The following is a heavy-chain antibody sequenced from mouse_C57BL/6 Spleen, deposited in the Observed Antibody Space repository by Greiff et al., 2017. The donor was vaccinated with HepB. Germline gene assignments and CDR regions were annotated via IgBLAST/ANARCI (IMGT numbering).Heavy chain of an antibody. J-gene: IGHJ2*01. Sequence: VQLQQSGPGLVQPSQSLSITCTVSGFSLTSYGVHWVRQSPGKGLEWLGVIWSGGSTDYNAAFTSRLSISKDNSKSQVFFKMNSLQADDTAIYYCAREELGRRYFDYWGQGTTLTVSS. CDR2: IWSGGST. D-gene: IGHD4-1*01. CDR3: AREELGRRYFDY. V-gene: IGHV2-2*01. CDR1: GFSLTSYG.